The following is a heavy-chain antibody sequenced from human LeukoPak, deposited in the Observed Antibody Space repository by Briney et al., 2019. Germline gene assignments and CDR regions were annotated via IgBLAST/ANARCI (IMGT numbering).Heavy chain of an antibody. V-gene: IGHV5-51*01. D-gene: IGHD2-15*01. CDR1: GYSFTSYW. CDR2: IYPGDSDT. Sequence: GASLQISCKGSGYSFTSYWIGWVRQLPGKGLEWMGIIYPGDSDTRYSPSFQGQVTISADKSISTAYLQWSSLKASDTAMYYCARAVGLYCSGGSCYPSYFDYWGQGTLVTVSS. J-gene: IGHJ4*02. CDR3: ARAVGLYCSGGSCYPSYFDY.